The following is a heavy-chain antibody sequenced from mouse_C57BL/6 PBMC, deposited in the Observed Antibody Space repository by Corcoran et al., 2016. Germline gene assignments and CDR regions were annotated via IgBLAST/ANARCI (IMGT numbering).Heavy chain of an antibody. D-gene: IGHD2-3*01. V-gene: IGHV9-3*01. J-gene: IGHJ1*03. CDR1: GYTFTTYG. CDR2: INTYSGVP. CDR3: ARGGADGYYDWYFDV. Sequence: QIQLVQSGPELKKPGETVKISCKASGYTFTTYGMSWVKQAPGKGLKWMGWINTYSGVPTYADDFKGRFAFSLETSASTAYLQINNLKNEDTATYFCARGGADGYYDWYFDVWGTGTTVTVSS.